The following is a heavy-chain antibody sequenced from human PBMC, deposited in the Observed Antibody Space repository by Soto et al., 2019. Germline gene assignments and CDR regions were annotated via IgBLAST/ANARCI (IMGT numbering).Heavy chain of an antibody. CDR3: AKDTPGIAAAGMVFDY. CDR1: GFTFSSYA. V-gene: IGHV3-23*01. Sequence: GGSLRLSCAASGFTFSSYAMSWVRQAPGKGLEWVSAISGSGGSTYYADSVKGRFTISRDNSKNTLYLQMNSLRAEDTAVYYCAKDTPGIAAAGMVFDYWGQGTLVTVSS. CDR2: ISGSGGST. D-gene: IGHD6-13*01. J-gene: IGHJ4*02.